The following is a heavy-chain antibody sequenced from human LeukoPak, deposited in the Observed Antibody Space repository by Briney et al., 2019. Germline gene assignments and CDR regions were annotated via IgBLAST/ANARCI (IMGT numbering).Heavy chain of an antibody. V-gene: IGHV1-69*04. Sequence: ASVKVSCKASGYTFTSYGISWVRQAPGQGLEWMGRIIPILGIANYAQKFQGRVTITADKSTSTAYMELSSLRSEDTAVYYCAGEEQQLVSPFDYWGQGTLVTVSS. D-gene: IGHD6-13*01. CDR2: IIPILGIA. CDR3: AGEEQQLVSPFDY. J-gene: IGHJ4*02. CDR1: GYTFTSYG.